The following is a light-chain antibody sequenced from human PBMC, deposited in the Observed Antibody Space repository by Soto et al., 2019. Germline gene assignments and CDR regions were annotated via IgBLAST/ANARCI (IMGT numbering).Light chain of an antibody. J-gene: IGLJ2*01. CDR1: SSDVGAYDY. Sequence: QSALTQTASVSGSPGQSIAISCTGSSSDVGAYDYVSWYQQHPGKAPKLMIYDVSKRPSGVSSRFSGSKSGNTASLTISGLQAEDEADYYCSSYTTSGARVFGGGTKLTVL. V-gene: IGLV2-14*01. CDR2: DVS. CDR3: SSYTTSGARV.